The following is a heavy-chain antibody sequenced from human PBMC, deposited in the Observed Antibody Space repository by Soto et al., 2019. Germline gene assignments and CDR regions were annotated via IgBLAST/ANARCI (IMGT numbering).Heavy chain of an antibody. CDR1: RVTLRNSA. CDR2: INSNGGST. CDR3: ARSPPDFWSGSEFDP. V-gene: IGHV3-64*04. Sequence: GGSLGLGCAASRVTLRNSAIHLSRQAPGKGLEYVSAINSNGGSTYYSDSVKGRFTISRDNSKNTLYLQMNSLRAEDTAVYYCARSPPDFWSGSEFDPWGQGTLVTVSS. J-gene: IGHJ5*02. D-gene: IGHD3-3*01.